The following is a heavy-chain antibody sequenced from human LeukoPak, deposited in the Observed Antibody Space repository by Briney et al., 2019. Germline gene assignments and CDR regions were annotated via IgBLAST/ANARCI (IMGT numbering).Heavy chain of an antibody. CDR2: ISGSCSTT. D-gene: IGHD3-9*01. CDR1: GFTFSSYD. J-gene: IGHJ3*02. Sequence: GGSLRLSCAASGFTFSSYDMSWVRQAPGKGLEWVSGISGSCSTTKYADSVKGRFTISRDNSKNTVYLQMNSLRAGDTAIYHCAKGKYFDWSYAFEIWDQGTMITVSS. V-gene: IGHV3-23*01. CDR3: AKGKYFDWSYAFEI.